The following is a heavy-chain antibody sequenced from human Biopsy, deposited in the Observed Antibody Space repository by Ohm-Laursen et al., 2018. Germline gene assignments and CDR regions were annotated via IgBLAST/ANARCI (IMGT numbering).Heavy chain of an antibody. CDR1: GFTFHIYA. CDR3: VKQWGGYNFDS. J-gene: IGHJ5*01. Sequence: GSLRLSCTASGFTFHIYAMNWVRQAPGKGLEWVAHIDVSDYNTYYADSVRGRFTISRDNSKQMVHLEINSLTADDTAVYYCVKQWGGYNFDSWGQGTLVTVSS. V-gene: IGHV3-23*01. D-gene: IGHD1-14*01. CDR2: IDVSDYNT.